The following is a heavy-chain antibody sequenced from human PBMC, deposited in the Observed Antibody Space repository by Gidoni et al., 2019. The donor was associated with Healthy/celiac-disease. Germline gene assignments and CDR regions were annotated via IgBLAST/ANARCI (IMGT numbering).Heavy chain of an antibody. V-gene: IGHV3-20*01. CDR3: ARAGYYGSGSYFARFDP. Sequence: EVQLVESGGGVVRPGGSLRLSCAASGFTFDDYGMSWVRQAPGKGLEWVFGINWNGGSTGYADSVKGRFTISRDNAKNSLYLQMNSLRAEDTALYHCARAGYYGSGSYFARFDPWGQGTLVTVSS. J-gene: IGHJ5*02. CDR2: INWNGGST. D-gene: IGHD3-10*01. CDR1: GFTFDDYG.